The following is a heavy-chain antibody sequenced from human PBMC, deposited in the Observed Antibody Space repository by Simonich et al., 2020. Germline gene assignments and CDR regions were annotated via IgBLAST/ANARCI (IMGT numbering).Heavy chain of an antibody. CDR2: IYYSGGT. D-gene: IGHD5-12*01. CDR1: GGSISSYY. CDR3: ARHDRWLQFYFDY. V-gene: IGHV4-59*08. J-gene: IGHJ4*02. Sequence: QVQLQESGPGLVKPSETLSLTCTVSGGSISSYYWSWIRQPPGKGLEWIGYIYYSGGTNYNPPRKSRVTISVDTSKNQFSLKLSSVTAADTAVYYCARHDRWLQFYFDYWGQGTLVTVSS.